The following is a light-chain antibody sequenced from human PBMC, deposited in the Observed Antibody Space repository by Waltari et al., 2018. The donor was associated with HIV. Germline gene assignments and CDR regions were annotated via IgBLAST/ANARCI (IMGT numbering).Light chain of an antibody. CDR1: SLRKYS. Sequence: SSELTQDPAVSVALGQTVRITCQGDSLRKYSANWYQQKPGQAPLVGMYVKDNRPSWIPAVCSGSISVTTGPLTMPAAQAEDETAYYCESRHSNDNHHVLCTGTKVTV. J-gene: IGLJ1*01. CDR2: VKD. V-gene: IGLV3-19*01. CDR3: ESRHSNDNHHV.